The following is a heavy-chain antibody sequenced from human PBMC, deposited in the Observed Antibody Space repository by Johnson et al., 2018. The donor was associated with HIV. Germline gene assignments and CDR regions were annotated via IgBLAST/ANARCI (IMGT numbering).Heavy chain of an antibody. V-gene: IGHV3-30*03. CDR3: ARQSLRAFDI. J-gene: IGHJ3*02. CDR1: GFTFSSYV. CDR2: ISYDGSKK. Sequence: VQLVESGGGVVRHGGSLRLSCAASGFTFSSYVMHWVRQAPGKGLEWVDIISYDGSKKDDAESVKGRFTISRDNSKNTLYLQMSSLRAEDTAVYYCARQSLRAFDIWGQGTMVTVSS.